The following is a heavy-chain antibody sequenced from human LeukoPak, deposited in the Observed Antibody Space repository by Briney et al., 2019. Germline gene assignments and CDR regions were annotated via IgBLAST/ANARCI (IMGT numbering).Heavy chain of an antibody. D-gene: IGHD2-15*01. CDR2: INHSGST. Sequence: KPSETLSLTCAVYGGSFSGYYWSWIRQPPGKGLEWIGEINHSGSTNYNPSLKSRVTISVDTSKNQFSLKLSSVTAADTAVYYCARRDCSGGSCYSSSYYYYYYYMDVWGKGTTVTVSS. CDR3: ARRDCSGGSCYSSSYYYYYYYMDV. V-gene: IGHV4-34*01. J-gene: IGHJ6*03. CDR1: GGSFSGYY.